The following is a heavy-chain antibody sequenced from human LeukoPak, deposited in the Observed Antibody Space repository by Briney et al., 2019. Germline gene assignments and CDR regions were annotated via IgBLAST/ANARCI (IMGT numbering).Heavy chain of an antibody. CDR1: GYTFTGYY. Sequence: ASVKVSCKASGYTFTGYYMHWVRQAPGQGLEWMGWINTNTGNPTYAQGSTGRFVFSLDTSVSTSFLEISSLRAEDTAVYYCARDRSGYLYDGFDIWGQGTMVTVSS. D-gene: IGHD3-3*01. J-gene: IGHJ3*02. CDR2: INTNTGNP. V-gene: IGHV7-4-1*02. CDR3: ARDRSGYLYDGFDI.